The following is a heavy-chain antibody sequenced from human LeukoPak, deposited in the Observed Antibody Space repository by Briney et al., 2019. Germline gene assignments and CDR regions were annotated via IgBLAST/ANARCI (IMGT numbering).Heavy chain of an antibody. CDR2: IYTSGST. V-gene: IGHV4-4*07. J-gene: IGHJ4*02. D-gene: IGHD2-2*01. CDR1: GGSISSYY. Sequence: SETLSLTCTVSGGSISSYYWSWIRQPAGKGLEWIGRIYTSGSTNYNPSLKSRVTMSVDTSKNQFSLKLSSVTAADTAVYYCARDPPAAMGYYFDYWGQGTLVTVSS. CDR3: ARDPPAAMGYYFDY.